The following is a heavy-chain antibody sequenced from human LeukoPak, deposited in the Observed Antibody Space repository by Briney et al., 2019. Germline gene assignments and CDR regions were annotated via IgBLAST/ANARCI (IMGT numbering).Heavy chain of an antibody. J-gene: IGHJ4*02. CDR1: GYSFTSYW. CDR2: IYPGDSDT. Sequence: GESLKISCKGSGYSFTSYWIGWVRQMPGKGLEWMGIIYPGDSDTRYSPSFQGQVTISADKSISTAYLQWSSLKASDTAMYYCARALTNYYDSSGYYDYWGQGTLVTVSS. V-gene: IGHV5-51*01. D-gene: IGHD3-22*01. CDR3: ARALTNYYDSSGYYDY.